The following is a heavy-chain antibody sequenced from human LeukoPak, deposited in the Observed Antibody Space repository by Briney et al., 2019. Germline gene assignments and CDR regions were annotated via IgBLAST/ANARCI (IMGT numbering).Heavy chain of an antibody. J-gene: IGHJ6*03. CDR2: ISYDGSNK. CDR1: GFTFSSYG. CDR3: ARDRPLLWFGQSYYYMDV. Sequence: GRSLRLSCAASGFTFSSYGMHWVRQAPGKGLEWVAVISYDGSNKYYADSVKGRFTISRDNSKNTLYLQMNSLRAEDTAVYYCARDRPLLWFGQSYYYMDVWGKGTTVTVSS. D-gene: IGHD3-10*01. V-gene: IGHV3-30*03.